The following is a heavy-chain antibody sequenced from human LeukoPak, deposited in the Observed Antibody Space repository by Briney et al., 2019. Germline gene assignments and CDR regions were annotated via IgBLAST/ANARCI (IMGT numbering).Heavy chain of an antibody. D-gene: IGHD3-10*01. CDR3: ARAGLLWFGVVFDY. CDR2: INPNSGGT. Sequence: ASVKVSCKASGYTFTGYYMHWVRQAPGQGLEWTGWINPNSGGTNYAQKFQGRVTMTRDTSISTAYMELSRLRSDDTAVYYCARAGLLWFGVVFDYWGQGTLVTVSS. J-gene: IGHJ4*02. V-gene: IGHV1-2*02. CDR1: GYTFTGYY.